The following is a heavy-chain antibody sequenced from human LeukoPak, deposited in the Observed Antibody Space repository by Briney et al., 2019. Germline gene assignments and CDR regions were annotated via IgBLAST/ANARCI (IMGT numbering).Heavy chain of an antibody. Sequence: PGGSLRLSCAASGFTFSIVWMYWVRQAPGKGPQWVSIINPDGSTTGYADSVKGRFTISRDNAKNMLYLQMNNLRTEDTAMYICARGGDDYWGQGTLVTVSS. J-gene: IGHJ4*02. CDR2: INPDGSTT. D-gene: IGHD2-21*01. V-gene: IGHV3-74*01. CDR1: GFTFSIVW. CDR3: ARGGDDY.